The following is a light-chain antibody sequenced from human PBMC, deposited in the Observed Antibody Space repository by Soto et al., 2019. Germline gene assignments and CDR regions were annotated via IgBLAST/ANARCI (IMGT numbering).Light chain of an antibody. Sequence: QSALTQPASVSGSPGQSITISCTGTSSDVGGYNYVSWYQQHPGKAPKLMIYDVSNRPSGVSNRFSGSKSGNTASLTISGLKAEDEADYYWSSYTSSTTRVFGTGTKLTVL. J-gene: IGLJ1*01. CDR2: DVS. V-gene: IGLV2-14*01. CDR1: SSDVGGYNY. CDR3: SSYTSSTTRV.